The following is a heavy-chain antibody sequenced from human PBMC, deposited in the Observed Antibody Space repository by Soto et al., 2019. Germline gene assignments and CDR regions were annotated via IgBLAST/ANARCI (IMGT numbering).Heavy chain of an antibody. CDR2: IDPSDSYT. D-gene: IGHD2-15*01. CDR3: ARHFEPDIVVVVAATPENNNWFDP. Sequence: ESLKISCKGSGYSFTSYWISWVRQMPGKGLEWMGRIDPSDSYTNYSPSFQGHVTISADKSISTAYLQWSSLKASDTAMYYCARHFEPDIVVVVAATPENNNWFDPWGQGTLVTVSS. V-gene: IGHV5-10-1*01. CDR1: GYSFTSYW. J-gene: IGHJ5*02.